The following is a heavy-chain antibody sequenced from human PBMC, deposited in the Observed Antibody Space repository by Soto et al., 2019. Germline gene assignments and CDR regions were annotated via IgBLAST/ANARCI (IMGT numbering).Heavy chain of an antibody. CDR2: IYYSGST. V-gene: IGHV4-59*01. CDR1: YGSICSCY. Sequence: SDTLSLRRTIDYGSICSCYWSWIRQPPGKGLEWIGYIYYSGSTNYNPSLKSRVTISVDTSKNQFSLKLSSVTAADTAVYYCARVYGDYLDYWGQGTLVTVS. D-gene: IGHD4-17*01. J-gene: IGHJ4*02. CDR3: ARVYGDYLDY.